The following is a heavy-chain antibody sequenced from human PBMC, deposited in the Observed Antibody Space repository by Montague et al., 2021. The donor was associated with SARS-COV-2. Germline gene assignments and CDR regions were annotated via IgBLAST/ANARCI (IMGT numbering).Heavy chain of an antibody. CDR2: TYYRSKWYN. V-gene: IGHV6-1*01. D-gene: IGHD6-13*01. J-gene: IGHJ4*02. Sequence: CAISGDSVSSNTVAWNWFRQSPSRGLEWLGRTYYRSKWYNDYAVSMKSRVTINPDTSKNQFSLHVNSVTPEDTAVYYCARDSGYSFDYWGQGLLVTVSS. CDR1: GDSVSSNTVA. CDR3: ARDSGYSFDY.